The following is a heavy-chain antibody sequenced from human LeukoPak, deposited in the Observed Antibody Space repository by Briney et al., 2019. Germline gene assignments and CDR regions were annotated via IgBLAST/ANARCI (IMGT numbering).Heavy chain of an antibody. J-gene: IGHJ4*02. D-gene: IGHD5-18*01. CDR1: GGSFSGYY. CDR3: ARGKRDRYSYGARDY. V-gene: IGHV4-34*01. CDR2: INHSGST. Sequence: SETLSLTCAVYGGSFSGYYWRWIRQPPGKGLEWIGEINHSGSTNYNPSLKSRVTISQDTSKNQYSLELRSVTAEGTAVHYGARGKRDRYSYGARDYWGQGTLDTVPS.